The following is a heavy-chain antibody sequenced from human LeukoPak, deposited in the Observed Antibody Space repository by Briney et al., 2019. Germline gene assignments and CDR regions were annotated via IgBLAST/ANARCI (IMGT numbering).Heavy chain of an antibody. Sequence: GGSLRLSCAASGLTFSNYSMNWVRQAPGKGLEWVSSISSSSSYIYYADSVKGRFTISRDNAKNSLYLQMNSLRAEDTAVYYCARDLGEDGYYYYYYMDVWGKGTTVTVSS. J-gene: IGHJ6*03. CDR3: ARDLGEDGYYYYYYMDV. CDR1: GLTFSNYS. CDR2: ISSSSSYI. V-gene: IGHV3-21*01. D-gene: IGHD5-24*01.